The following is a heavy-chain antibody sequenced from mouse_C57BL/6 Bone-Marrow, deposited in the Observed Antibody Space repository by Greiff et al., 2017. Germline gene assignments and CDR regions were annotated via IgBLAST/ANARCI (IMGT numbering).Heavy chain of an antibody. CDR1: GYTFTDYY. Sequence: EVQLQQSGPELVKPGASVKISCKASGYTFTDYYMNWVKQSHGKSLEWIGDINPNNGGTSYNQKFKGKATLTVDKSSSTAYMELRSLTSEDSAVYYCAREGIYYDCYFDDWGTGTTLTVSS. CDR3: AREGIYYDCYFDD. D-gene: IGHD2-4*01. J-gene: IGHJ2*01. V-gene: IGHV1-26*01. CDR2: INPNNGGT.